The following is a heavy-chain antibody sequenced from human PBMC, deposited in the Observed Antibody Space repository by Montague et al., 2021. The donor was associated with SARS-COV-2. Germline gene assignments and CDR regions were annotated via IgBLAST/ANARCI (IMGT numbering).Heavy chain of an antibody. Sequence: SETLSLTCTVPGGSISSSSYYWGWIRQPPGKGLEWIGSIYYSGSTYYNPSLKSRVTISVDTSKNQFSLKLSSVTAADTAVYYCASSYYYDSSGYYSHDAFDIWGQGTMVTVSS. J-gene: IGHJ3*02. CDR2: IYYSGST. V-gene: IGHV4-39*01. D-gene: IGHD3-22*01. CDR3: ASSYYYDSSGYYSHDAFDI. CDR1: GGSISSSSYY.